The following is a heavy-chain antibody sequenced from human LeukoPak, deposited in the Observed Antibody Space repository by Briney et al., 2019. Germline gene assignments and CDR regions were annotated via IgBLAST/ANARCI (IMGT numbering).Heavy chain of an antibody. CDR3: AKAGDIVVVVAAVDY. D-gene: IGHD2-15*01. Sequence: GGSLRLSCAASGFTFSSYAMNWVHQAPGKGLEWVSAISGSGGTTYYADSVKGRFIISRDNSKNTLYLQMDSLRAEDTAVYSCAKAGDIVVVVAAVDYWGQGTLVTVSS. CDR1: GFTFSSYA. V-gene: IGHV3-23*01. J-gene: IGHJ4*02. CDR2: ISGSGGTT.